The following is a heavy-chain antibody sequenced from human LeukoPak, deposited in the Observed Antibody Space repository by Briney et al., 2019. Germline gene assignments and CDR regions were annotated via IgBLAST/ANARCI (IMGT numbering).Heavy chain of an antibody. CDR1: GFTVSSNS. CDR3: ARRAGAYSHPYDY. D-gene: IGHD4/OR15-4a*01. J-gene: IGHJ4*02. CDR2: IFSST. Sequence: GGSLRLSCTVSGFTVSSNSMSWVRQAPGKGLEWVSFIFSSTHYSDSVKGRFTISIDNSKNTLYLQMNSLRAEDTAVYYCARRAGAYSHPYDYWSQGTLVTVSS. V-gene: IGHV3-53*01.